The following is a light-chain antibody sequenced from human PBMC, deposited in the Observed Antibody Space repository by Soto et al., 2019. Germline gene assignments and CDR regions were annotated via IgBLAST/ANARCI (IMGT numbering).Light chain of an antibody. CDR2: DAS. CDR3: QQYNNWPRT. V-gene: IGKV3-15*01. CDR1: QSVSSN. J-gene: IGKJ1*01. Sequence: EIVMTQSPATLSVSPGERATLSCRASQSVSSNLAWYQQKPGQAPRLLIYDASTRATGIPARFSGSESGTKFTLTISSLQSEDFAIYYCQQYNNWPRTFGQGTKV.